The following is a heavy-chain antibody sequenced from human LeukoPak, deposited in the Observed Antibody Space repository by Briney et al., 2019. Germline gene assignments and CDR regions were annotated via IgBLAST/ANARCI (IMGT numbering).Heavy chain of an antibody. CDR3: ARVVSRLEGLGSNIAWPYYYYEVDV. Sequence: GRSLRLPCAASGFTFSSHMMHWVRQAPAKGLEWVAVISYDGRKKYYGDSVKGRFTISRDNSKNTLYLQMNSLRPEDTAVFYCARVVSRLEGLGSNIAWPYYYYEVDVWGQGTTVTVSS. D-gene: IGHD3-3*01. V-gene: IGHV3-30*03. CDR2: ISYDGRKK. CDR1: GFTFSSHM. J-gene: IGHJ6*02.